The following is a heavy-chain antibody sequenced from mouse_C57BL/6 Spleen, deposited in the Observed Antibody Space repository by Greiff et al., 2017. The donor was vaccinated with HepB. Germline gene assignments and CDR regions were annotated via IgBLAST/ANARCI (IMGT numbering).Heavy chain of an antibody. CDR1: GYSITSGYY. V-gene: IGHV3-6*01. Sequence: EVKLQESGPGLVKPSQSLSLTCSVTGYSITSGYYWNWIRQFPGNKLEWMGYISYDGSNNYNPSLKNRISITRDTSKNQFFLKLNSVTTEDTATYYCAREDYGSSDAMDYWGQGTSVTVSS. J-gene: IGHJ4*01. CDR3: AREDYGSSDAMDY. CDR2: ISYDGSN. D-gene: IGHD1-1*01.